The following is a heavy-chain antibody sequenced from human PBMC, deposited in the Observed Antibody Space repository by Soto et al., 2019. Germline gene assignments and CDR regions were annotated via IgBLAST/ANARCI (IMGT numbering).Heavy chain of an antibody. J-gene: IGHJ6*02. CDR1: GFTFSDYA. CDR2: ISGNGDTT. CDR3: ARAWRADV. V-gene: IGHV3-64*01. Sequence: EVQLVESGGGLVQPGGSLRLPCAGPGFTFSDYAMHWVRQAPGKGLECVSVISGNGDTTYYANSVKDRFTISRDNSKNTLYLQMGSLRADDMAVYYCARAWRADVWGQGTTVAVSS.